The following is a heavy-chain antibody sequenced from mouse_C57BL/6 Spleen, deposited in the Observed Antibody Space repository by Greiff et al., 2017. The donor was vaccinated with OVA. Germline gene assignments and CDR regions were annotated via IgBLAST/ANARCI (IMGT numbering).Heavy chain of an antibody. CDR1: GYTFTSYW. D-gene: IGHD1-1*01. Sequence: VQLQQPGAELVKPGASVKLSCKASGYTFTSYWMQWVKQRPGQGLEWIGEIDPSDSYTNYNQKFKGKATLTVDTSSSTAYMQLSSLTSEDSAVYYCARGALVLRFDYWGQGTTLTVSS. CDR2: IDPSDSYT. J-gene: IGHJ2*01. V-gene: IGHV1-50*01. CDR3: ARGALVLRFDY.